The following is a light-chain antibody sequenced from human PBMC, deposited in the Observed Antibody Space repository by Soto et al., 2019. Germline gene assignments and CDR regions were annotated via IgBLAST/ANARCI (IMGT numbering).Light chain of an antibody. Sequence: EIMMTQSPATLSVSPGERATLSCRASQSVSSNLAWYQQKPGQAPRLLIYAASTRATGVPARFSGSGSGTEFTLTISSLQSEDSAVYYCQQYNDWPPKYTFGQGTKLEIK. CDR2: AAS. V-gene: IGKV3-15*01. CDR1: QSVSSN. CDR3: QQYNDWPPKYT. J-gene: IGKJ2*01.